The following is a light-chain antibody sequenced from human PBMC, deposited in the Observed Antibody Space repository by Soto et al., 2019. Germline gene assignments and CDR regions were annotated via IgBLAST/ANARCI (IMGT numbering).Light chain of an antibody. CDR2: RNN. CDR1: SSNIGSNY. CDR3: AAWDDSLSVYV. V-gene: IGLV1-47*01. J-gene: IGLJ1*01. Sequence: QSVLTQPPSASGTPGQRVTISCSGSSSNIGSNYVYWYQHLPGTAPKLLIYRNNQRPSGVPVRFSGSKSGTSASLAISGLRSEDEADYYCAAWDDSLSVYVFGTGTKVTVL.